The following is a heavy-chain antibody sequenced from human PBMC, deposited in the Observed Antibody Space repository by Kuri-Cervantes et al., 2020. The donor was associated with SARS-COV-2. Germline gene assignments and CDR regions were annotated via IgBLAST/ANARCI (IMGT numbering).Heavy chain of an antibody. CDR3: VRVRYTYGYALDY. D-gene: IGHD5-18*01. Sequence: GGSLRLSCAASGFTFSSYAMSWVRQAPGKGLEWVSAISGSGGSTYYADSVRGRFTISRADAQNSLYLQMNSLRAEDTAVYFCVRVRYTYGYALDYWGRETLVTVSS. V-gene: IGHV3-23*01. CDR2: ISGSGGST. CDR1: GFTFSSYA. J-gene: IGHJ4*02.